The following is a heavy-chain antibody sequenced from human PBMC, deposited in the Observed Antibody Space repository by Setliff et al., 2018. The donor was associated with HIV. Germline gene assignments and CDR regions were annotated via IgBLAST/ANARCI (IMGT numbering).Heavy chain of an antibody. Sequence: LSETLSLTCTVSGGSISSGTYYWSWIRQPAGKGLEWMGRMYINGNSNYNPSLKSRATISIDTSKNQFSLRLSSVTAADTAVYYCARVWFGEFREAHFDSWGQGTLVTVSS. CDR1: GGSISSGTYY. J-gene: IGHJ4*02. D-gene: IGHD3-10*01. CDR2: MYINGNS. V-gene: IGHV4-61*02. CDR3: ARVWFGEFREAHFDS.